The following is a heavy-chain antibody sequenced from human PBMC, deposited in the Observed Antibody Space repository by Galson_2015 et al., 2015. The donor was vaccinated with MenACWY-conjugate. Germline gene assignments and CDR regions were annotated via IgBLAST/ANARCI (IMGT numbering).Heavy chain of an antibody. D-gene: IGHD2-15*01. CDR1: GGSISSYY. V-gene: IGHV4-59*08. CDR2: TYYSGTT. CDR3: ARRHCSSGSCFFDY. J-gene: IGHJ4*02. Sequence: SETLSLTCTVSGGSISSYYLSWIRQPPGKGLEWIGYTYYSGTTKYNPSLKSRVTISADTSKTQFSLRLNSVTAADTAVYYCARRHCSSGSCFFDYWGQGSLVTVSS.